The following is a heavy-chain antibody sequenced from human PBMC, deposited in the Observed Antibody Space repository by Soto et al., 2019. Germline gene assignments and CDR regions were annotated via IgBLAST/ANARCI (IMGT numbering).Heavy chain of an antibody. CDR3: ARSCFGVVNPAPKDYYYGMDV. CDR1: RFNFSSYG. Sequence: QVQLVESGGGVVQPGRSLRLSCAASRFNFSSYGMHWVRQAPGKGLEWVAFIWNDGSNKYYEDSVKGRFTISRDNSKNTLYLQMKSLRAEDTAVYYCARSCFGVVNPAPKDYYYGMDVWGQGTTVTVSS. CDR2: IWNDGSNK. D-gene: IGHD3-3*01. J-gene: IGHJ6*02. V-gene: IGHV3-33*01.